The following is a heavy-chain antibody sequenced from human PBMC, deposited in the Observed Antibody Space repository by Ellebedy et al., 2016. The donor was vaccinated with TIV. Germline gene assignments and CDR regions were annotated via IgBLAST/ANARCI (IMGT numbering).Heavy chain of an antibody. J-gene: IGHJ1*01. Sequence: GGSLRLSCKGSGYSFTSYWIGWVRQMPGKGLECMGIIYPGDSDTRYSPSFQGQVTISADKSIITAYLQWSSLKASDTAMYYCATMDSSAWYLVAWGQGTLVTVSS. V-gene: IGHV5-51*01. CDR1: GYSFTSYW. CDR2: IYPGDSDT. CDR3: ATMDSSAWYLVA. D-gene: IGHD6-19*01.